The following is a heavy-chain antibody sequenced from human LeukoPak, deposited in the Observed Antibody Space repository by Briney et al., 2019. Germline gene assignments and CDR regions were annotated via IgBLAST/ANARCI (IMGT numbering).Heavy chain of an antibody. CDR3: ARSYVLSSSWYYYYYYMDV. D-gene: IGHD6-13*01. J-gene: IGHJ6*03. CDR2: IYYSGST. CDR1: GGSISSYY. V-gene: IGHV4-59*08. Sequence: SETLSLTCTVSGGSISSYYWSWIRQPPGKGLEWIGYIYYSGSTNYNPSLKSRVTISVDTSKNQFSLKLSSVTAADTAVYYCARSYVLSSSWYYYYYYMDVWGKGTTVTVSS.